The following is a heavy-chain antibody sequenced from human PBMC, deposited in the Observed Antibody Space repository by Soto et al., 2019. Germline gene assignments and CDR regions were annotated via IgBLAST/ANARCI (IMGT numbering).Heavy chain of an antibody. V-gene: IGHV3-30*03. Sequence: GGSLRLSCAASGFTFSSYGMHWVRQAPGKGLEWVAVISYDGSNKYYADSVKGRFTISRDNSKNTLYLQMNSLRAEDTAVYYCSRYCSSTSCYYYYYMDVWGKGTTVTVSS. D-gene: IGHD2-2*01. J-gene: IGHJ6*03. CDR2: ISYDGSNK. CDR1: GFTFSSYG. CDR3: SRYCSSTSCYYYYYMDV.